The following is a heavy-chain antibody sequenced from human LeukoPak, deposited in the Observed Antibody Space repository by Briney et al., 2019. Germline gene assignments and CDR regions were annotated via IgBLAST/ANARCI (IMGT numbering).Heavy chain of an antibody. V-gene: IGHV1-69*05. D-gene: IGHD3-22*01. CDR2: IIPIFGTA. CDR1: GGTFSSYA. Sequence: SVKVSCKASGGTFSSYAISWVRQAPGQGLEWMGRIIPIFGTANYAQKFQGRVTITTDESTSTAYVELSSLRSEDTAVYYCARRDYYDSSGYYYGAFDIWGQGTMVTVSS. CDR3: ARRDYYDSSGYYYGAFDI. J-gene: IGHJ3*02.